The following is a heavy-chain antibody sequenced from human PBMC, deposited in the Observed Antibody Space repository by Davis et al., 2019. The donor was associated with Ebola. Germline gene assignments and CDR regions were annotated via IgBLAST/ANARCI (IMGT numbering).Heavy chain of an antibody. D-gene: IGHD3-10*01. CDR2: ISYDGSNK. Sequence: PGGSLRLSCAASGFTFSSYAMHWVRQAPGKGLEWVAVISYDGSNKYYADSVKGRFTISRDNSKNTLYLQMNSLRAEDTAVYYCAKEEVRGVILYWGQGALVTVSS. V-gene: IGHV3-30-3*01. CDR3: AKEEVRGVILY. CDR1: GFTFSSYA. J-gene: IGHJ4*02.